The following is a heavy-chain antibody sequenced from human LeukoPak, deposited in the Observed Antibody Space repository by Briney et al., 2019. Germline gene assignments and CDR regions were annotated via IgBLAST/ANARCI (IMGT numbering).Heavy chain of an antibody. V-gene: IGHV3-48*04. CDR3: ARMRYGSGSDFDY. CDR1: GFTFNGYS. Sequence: GGSLRLACAASGFTFNGYSMNWVRQAPGKGLDWVSYISTTSSVIYYADSVKGRFTISRDNAKNSLYLQMNSLRAEDTAVYYCARMRYGSGSDFDYWGQGTLVTVSS. D-gene: IGHD3-10*01. J-gene: IGHJ4*02. CDR2: ISTTSSVI.